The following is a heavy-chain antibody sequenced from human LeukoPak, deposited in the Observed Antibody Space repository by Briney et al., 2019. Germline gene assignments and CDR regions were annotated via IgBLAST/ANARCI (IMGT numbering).Heavy chain of an antibody. CDR1: GGSISSSSYY. CDR2: INHSGST. CDR3: ASIAAAGTPHWDWFDP. V-gene: IGHV4-39*07. D-gene: IGHD6-13*01. Sequence: PSETLSLTCTVSGGSISSSSYYWSWIRQPPGKGLEWIGEINHSGSTNYNPSLKSRVTISVDTSKNQFSLKLSSVTAADTAVYYCASIAAAGTPHWDWFDPWGQGTLVTVSS. J-gene: IGHJ5*02.